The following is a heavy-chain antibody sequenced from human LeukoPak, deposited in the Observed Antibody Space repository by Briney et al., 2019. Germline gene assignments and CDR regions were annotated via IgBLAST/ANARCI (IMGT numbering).Heavy chain of an antibody. J-gene: IGHJ4*02. CDR3: AKDPSLRVSLPV. CDR1: GFTFSSYG. V-gene: IGHV3-30*18. Sequence: TGRSLRLSCAASGFTFSSYGMRWVRQAPGKGLEWVAVISYDGSNKYYADSVKGRFTISRDNSKNTLYLQMNSLRAEDTAVYYCAKDPSLRVSLPVWGQGTLVTVSS. CDR2: ISYDGSNK. D-gene: IGHD3-3*01.